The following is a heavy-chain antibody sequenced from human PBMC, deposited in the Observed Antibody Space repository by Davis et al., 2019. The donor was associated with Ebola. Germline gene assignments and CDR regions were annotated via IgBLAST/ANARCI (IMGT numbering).Heavy chain of an antibody. D-gene: IGHD4-11*01. V-gene: IGHV1-69*04. CDR1: GGTLSNHA. CDR2: IIPILGTT. Sequence: SVKVSCKASGGTLSNHAISWVRQAPGQGLEWMGSIIPILGTTNSAQKFQDRVTITADISTSTAYMTLSSLTSDDTAVYYCARIPADYSNYVANWFDPWGQGTLVTVSS. CDR3: ARIPADYSNYVANWFDP. J-gene: IGHJ5*02.